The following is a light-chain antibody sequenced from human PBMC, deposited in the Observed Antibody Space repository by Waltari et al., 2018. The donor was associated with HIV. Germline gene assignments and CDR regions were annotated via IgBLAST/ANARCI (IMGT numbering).Light chain of an antibody. J-gene: IGKJ4*01. CDR2: GTS. CDR1: QSVSSSY. V-gene: IGKV3-20*01. Sequence: EIVLTQSPGTLSLSPGERATLSCRASQSVSSSYFAWYQQKPGQAPRLLISGTSSRATGIPDRFSGRGSGTDFTLTISRLEPEDFAVYYCQQSANSPSLTFGGGTK. CDR3: QQSANSPSLT.